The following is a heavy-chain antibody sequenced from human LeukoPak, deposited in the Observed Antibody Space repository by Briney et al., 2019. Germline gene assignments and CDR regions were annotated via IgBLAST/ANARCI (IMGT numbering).Heavy chain of an antibody. CDR2: TYYSGST. CDR1: GGSISSGDYY. CDR3: ARPYYYDSRIDP. J-gene: IGHJ5*02. V-gene: IGHV4-30-4*01. D-gene: IGHD3-22*01. Sequence: PSETLSLTCTVSGGSISSGDYYWSWLRQPPGKGLEGIGYTYYSGSTYYNPSLKNRVSISVDTYKNQFSLNLSSVTAADTAVDYCARPYYYDSRIDPWGQGTLVTVSS.